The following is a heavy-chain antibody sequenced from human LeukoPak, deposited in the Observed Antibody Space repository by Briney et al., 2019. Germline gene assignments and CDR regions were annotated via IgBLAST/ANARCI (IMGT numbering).Heavy chain of an antibody. D-gene: IGHD2-15*01. CDR1: GYTFTGYY. Sequence: ASVKVSCKASGYTFTGYYMHWVRRAPGQGLEWMGRINPNSGGTNYAQKFQGRVTMTRDTSISTAYMELSRLRSDDTAVYYCARGLHCSGGSCLAMDVWGQGTTVTVSS. V-gene: IGHV1-2*06. CDR2: INPNSGGT. J-gene: IGHJ6*02. CDR3: ARGLHCSGGSCLAMDV.